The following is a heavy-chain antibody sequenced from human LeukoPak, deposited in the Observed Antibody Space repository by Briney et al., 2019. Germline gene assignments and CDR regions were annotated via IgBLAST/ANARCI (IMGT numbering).Heavy chain of an antibody. V-gene: IGHV3-30*18. CDR3: AKSGYNRFDY. CDR2: ISYDGNNK. J-gene: IGHJ4*02. Sequence: PGRSPRLSCAASGFTFSNYGMHWVRQAPGKGLEWVADISYDGNNKYYADSVKGRFTISRDNSKNTLFLQMNSLRAEDTAVYYCAKSGYNRFDYWGQGTLVTVSS. CDR1: GFTFSNYG. D-gene: IGHD5-24*01.